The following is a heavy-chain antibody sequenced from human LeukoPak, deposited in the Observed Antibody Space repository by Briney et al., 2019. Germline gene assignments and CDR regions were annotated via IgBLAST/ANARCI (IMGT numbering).Heavy chain of an antibody. CDR3: ARDYRGIP. J-gene: IGHJ4*02. CDR2: INGDGSST. D-gene: IGHD1-14*01. V-gene: IGHV3-74*01. CDR1: GFTFSNSW. Sequence: GGSLRLSCAASGFTFSNSWMHWVRQAPGKGLVWVSRINGDGSSTNYADSVKGRFTISRDNAKNTLYLEMSSLRAEDTAMYYCARDYRGIPGGQGTLVTVSS.